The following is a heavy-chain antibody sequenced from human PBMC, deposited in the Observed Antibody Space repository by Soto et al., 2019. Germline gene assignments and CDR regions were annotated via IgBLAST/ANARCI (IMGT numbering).Heavy chain of an antibody. J-gene: IGHJ5*02. CDR3: ARDTGDIGYCSGGSCYPTGNWFDP. V-gene: IGHV1-2*04. CDR2: INPNSGGT. D-gene: IGHD2-15*01. CDR1: WYSFSGDY. Sequence: XSVKGYFKAAWYSFSGDYVHWVRQAPGQGLEWMGWINPNSGGTNYAQKFQGWVTMTRDTSISTAYMELSRLRSDDTAVYYCARDTGDIGYCSGGSCYPTGNWFDPWGQGPLVTVSS.